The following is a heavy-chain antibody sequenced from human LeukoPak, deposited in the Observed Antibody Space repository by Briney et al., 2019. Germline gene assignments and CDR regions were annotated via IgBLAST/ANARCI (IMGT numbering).Heavy chain of an antibody. J-gene: IGHJ4*02. CDR2: TYYRSKWYN. V-gene: IGHV6-1*01. CDR1: GDSVSSNSAA. Sequence: SQTLSLTCALSGDSVSSNSAAWNWIRQSPSRGLEWLGRTYYRSKWYNDYAVSVKSRITINPDTSKNQFSLQLNSVTPEDTAVYYCATGSYCSGGSCYLSAFDYWGQGTLVTVSS. D-gene: IGHD2-15*01. CDR3: ATGSYCSGGSCYLSAFDY.